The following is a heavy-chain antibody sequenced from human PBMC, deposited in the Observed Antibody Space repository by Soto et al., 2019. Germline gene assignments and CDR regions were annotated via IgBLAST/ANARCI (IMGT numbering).Heavy chain of an antibody. CDR3: GGDRGICVVKNPDAFEN. J-gene: IGHJ3*02. CDR1: GFTFSSYG. V-gene: IGHV3-33*01. Sequence: QVQLVESGGGVVQPGRSLRLSCAASGFTFSSYGMHWVRQAPGKGLEWVTIIWYDGSNKYYADSVKGRFTISRDNSKNTLELEMERLRGEDKGVLYLGGDRGICVVKNPDAFENWGPGTKVHLSS. D-gene: IGHD3-10*01. CDR2: IWYDGSNK.